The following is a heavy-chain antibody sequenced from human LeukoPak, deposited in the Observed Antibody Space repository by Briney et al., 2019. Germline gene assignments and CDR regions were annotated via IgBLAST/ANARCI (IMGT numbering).Heavy chain of an antibody. V-gene: IGHV1-69*04. CDR1: APTFSSYH. CDR3: ARDPDNNGGGGEGDF. D-gene: IGHD2-21*01. J-gene: IGHJ4*02. Sequence: GASVKVSCKAAAPTFSSYHISWVRQAPGQGLGWMGRIIAVLGITNHAQKFQGRVTITADKSTSTAYMELSSLRSEDTAMYYCARDPDNNGGGGEGDFWGQGTLVTVSS. CDR2: IIAVLGIT.